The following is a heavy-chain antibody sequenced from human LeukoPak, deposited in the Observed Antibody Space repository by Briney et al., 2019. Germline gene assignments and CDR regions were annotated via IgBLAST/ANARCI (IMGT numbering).Heavy chain of an antibody. D-gene: IGHD6-13*01. CDR3: ARHFRGAAAPLPFAS. CDR2: HYSSGHT. V-gene: IGHV4-59*08. J-gene: IGHJ4*02. Sequence: SETLSLTRTSTGRPISHYPWSWIRQPPGKALQRIGYHYSSGHTNYNPSLKNRDTISVDTSKNPFSLNLTSVTAADTAVYHCARHFRGAAAPLPFASWGQGTLVTVSS. CDR1: GRPISHYP.